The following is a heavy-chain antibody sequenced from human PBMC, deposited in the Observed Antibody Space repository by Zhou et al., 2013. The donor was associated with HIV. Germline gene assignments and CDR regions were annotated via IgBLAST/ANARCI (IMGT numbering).Heavy chain of an antibody. D-gene: IGHD1-7*01. CDR3: ARDFYNWNYGPIDY. V-gene: IGHV1-69*04. Sequence: QVQLVQSGAEVKKPGSSVKVSCKASGGTFSSYAISWVRQAPGQGLEWMGRIIPILGIANYAQKFQGRVTITADKSTSTAYMELSSLRSEDTAVYYCARDFYNWNYGPIDYWGQGTLVTVSS. CDR1: GGTFSSYA. CDR2: IIPILGIA. J-gene: IGHJ4*02.